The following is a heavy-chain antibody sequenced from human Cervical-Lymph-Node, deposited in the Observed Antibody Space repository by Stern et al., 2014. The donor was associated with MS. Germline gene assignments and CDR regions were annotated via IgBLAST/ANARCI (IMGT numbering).Heavy chain of an antibody. V-gene: IGHV4-61*08. J-gene: IGHJ4*02. CDR1: GGSVSSDAYY. CDR3: GKQVRE. Sequence: QVQLQESGPGLVRPSETLSLTCTVSGGSVSSDAYYVSWIRQSPGKGLEWIGYIYHSGSSSYNPSLKSRVTMSVDTSKNQFSLRLTSVTAADTAVYYCGKQVREWGRGTLVTVSS. CDR2: IYHSGSS.